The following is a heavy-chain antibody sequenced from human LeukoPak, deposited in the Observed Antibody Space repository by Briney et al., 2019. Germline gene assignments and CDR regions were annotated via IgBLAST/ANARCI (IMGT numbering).Heavy chain of an antibody. J-gene: IGHJ6*02. D-gene: IGHD6-19*01. V-gene: IGHV1-69*13. CDR3: ARFSLAIAVAGTYYYGMDV. Sequence: ASVKVSCKASGGTFSSYAISWVRQAPGQGLEWMGGIIPIFGTANYAQKFQGRVTITADESTSTAYMELSSLRSEDTAVYYCARFSLAIAVAGTYYYGMDVWGQGTTVTVSS. CDR1: GGTFSSYA. CDR2: IIPIFGTA.